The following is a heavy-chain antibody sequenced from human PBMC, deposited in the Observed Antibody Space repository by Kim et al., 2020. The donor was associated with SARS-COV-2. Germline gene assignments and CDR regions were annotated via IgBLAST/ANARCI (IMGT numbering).Heavy chain of an antibody. CDR3: ARDRAWGIYDYNVNWFDP. CDR2: INTNTGNP. J-gene: IGHJ5*02. CDR1: GYTFTSYA. D-gene: IGHD3-16*01. Sequence: ASVKVSCKASGYTFTSYAMNWVRQAPGQGLEWMGWINTNTGNPTYAQGFTGRFVFSLDTSVSTAYLQISSLKAEDTAVYYCARDRAWGIYDYNVNWFDPWGQGTLVTVSS. V-gene: IGHV7-4-1*02.